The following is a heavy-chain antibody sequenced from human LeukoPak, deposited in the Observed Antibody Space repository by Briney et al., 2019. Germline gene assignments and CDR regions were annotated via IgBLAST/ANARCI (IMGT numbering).Heavy chain of an antibody. CDR1: GFTFSSYG. V-gene: IGHV3-30*03. CDR3: ARSEFASCYDY. J-gene: IGHJ4*02. Sequence: PGGSLRLSCAASGFTFSSYGMHWVRQAPGKGLEWVAVISYDGSNKYYADSVKGRFTISRDNSKNTLYLQMNSLRAEDTAVYYCARSEFASCYDYWGQGTLVTVSS. CDR2: ISYDGSNK. D-gene: IGHD2-2*01.